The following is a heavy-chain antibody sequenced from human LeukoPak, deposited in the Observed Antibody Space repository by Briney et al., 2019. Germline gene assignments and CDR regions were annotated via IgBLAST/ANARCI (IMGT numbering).Heavy chain of an antibody. Sequence: GGSLRLSCAASGFTFSSYAMSWVRQAPGKGLEWVSAISGSGGSTYYADSVKGRFTISRDNSKNTLYLQMNSLRAEDTAVYYCARVGWWELLSYYGMDVWGQGTTVTVSS. CDR3: ARVGWWELLSYYGMDV. CDR1: GFTFSSYA. J-gene: IGHJ6*02. CDR2: ISGSGGST. D-gene: IGHD1-26*01. V-gene: IGHV3-23*01.